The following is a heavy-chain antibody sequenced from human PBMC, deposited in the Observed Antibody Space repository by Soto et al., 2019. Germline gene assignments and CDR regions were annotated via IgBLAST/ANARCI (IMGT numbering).Heavy chain of an antibody. Sequence: GGSLRLSCSASGFTFSSYAMSWVRQAPGKGLEWVSAISGSGGSTYYADSVKGRFTISRDNSKNTLYLQMNSPRAEDTAVYYCARSNLLYDYIWGSYPQEYFDYWGQGTLVTVSS. CDR3: ARSNLLYDYIWGSYPQEYFDY. V-gene: IGHV3-23*01. J-gene: IGHJ4*02. D-gene: IGHD3-16*02. CDR1: GFTFSSYA. CDR2: ISGSGGST.